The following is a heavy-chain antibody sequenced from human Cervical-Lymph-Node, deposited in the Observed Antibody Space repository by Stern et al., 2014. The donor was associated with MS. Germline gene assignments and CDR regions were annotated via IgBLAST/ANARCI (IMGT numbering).Heavy chain of an antibody. Sequence: VQLVESGGGVVQPGRALRLSCAASGFVFRRYAIHWVRQAPGPGLEWVALISYDGRDKYYTDSVKGRFTVSRDNSNNTVDLEMNSLRLEDTAVYYCAKGGSGSYLDWGQGSLVTVSS. V-gene: IGHV3-30*04. CDR2: ISYDGRDK. CDR1: GFVFRRYA. J-gene: IGHJ4*02. CDR3: AKGGSGSYLD. D-gene: IGHD1-26*01.